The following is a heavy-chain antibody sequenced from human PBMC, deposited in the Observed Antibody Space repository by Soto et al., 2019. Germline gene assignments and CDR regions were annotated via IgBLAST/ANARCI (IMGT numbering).Heavy chain of an antibody. D-gene: IGHD6-13*01. J-gene: IGHJ4*02. Sequence: QVQLVESGGGVVQPGRSLRLSCADSGFTFSSYGMHWVRQAPGKGLEWVSVISYDGSNKYYADSVKGRFTISRDNSKNTLYLQMNSLRAEDTAVYYCAKGPRGYSSSWYVDYWGQGTLVTVSS. CDR3: AKGPRGYSSSWYVDY. V-gene: IGHV3-30*18. CDR1: GFTFSSYG. CDR2: ISYDGSNK.